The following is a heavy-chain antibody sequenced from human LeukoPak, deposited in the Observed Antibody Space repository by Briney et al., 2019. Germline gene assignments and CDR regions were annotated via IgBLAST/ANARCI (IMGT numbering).Heavy chain of an antibody. CDR2: INPNSGYA. CDR1: GYTFTDYY. D-gene: IGHD3-22*01. CDR3: AGAAGAASGSRVDY. Sequence: ASVKVSCKVSGYTFTDYYIHWVRQAPGQGLECMGWINPNSGYAKYAEKFQGRVTMTRDTYISTVYMELSRLRSDDTAVFYCAGAAGAASGSRVDYWGQGTLVTVSS. V-gene: IGHV1-2*02. J-gene: IGHJ4*02.